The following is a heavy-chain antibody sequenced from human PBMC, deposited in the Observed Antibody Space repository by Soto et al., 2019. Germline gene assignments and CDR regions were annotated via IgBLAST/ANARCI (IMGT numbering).Heavy chain of an antibody. D-gene: IGHD2-2*01. J-gene: IGHJ4*02. CDR1: GFSFSNYA. CDR2: ISASTGNT. V-gene: IGHV3-23*01. CDR3: AKDGFRQDIVVVPAAKPFDY. Sequence: GGSLRLSCVAAGFSFSNYAMSWVRQAPGKGLEWVSGISASTGNTYYADFVKGRFTVSRDNSKNTLYLQLNSLRADDTTVYYCAKDGFRQDIVVVPAAKPFDYWGQGT.